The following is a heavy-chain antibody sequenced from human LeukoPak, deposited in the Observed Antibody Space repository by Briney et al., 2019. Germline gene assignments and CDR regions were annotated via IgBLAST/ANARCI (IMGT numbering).Heavy chain of an antibody. V-gene: IGHV3-21*01. CDR1: GFTISSYS. J-gene: IGHJ3*02. D-gene: IGHD3-22*01. CDR3: ARVQSYDRSGYYPYDAFDI. CDR2: ISSSSGYI. Sequence: GGTLRLSCAASGFTISSYSLNWLRHAPGKGLKWVTTISSSSGYIHYADSVKGRFTISRDNAKNSLYLQMNSLRAEDTAEYYCARVQSYDRSGYYPYDAFDIWGQGTMVTVSS.